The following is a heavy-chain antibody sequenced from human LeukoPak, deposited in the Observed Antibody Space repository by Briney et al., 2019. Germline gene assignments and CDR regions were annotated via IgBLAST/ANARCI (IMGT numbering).Heavy chain of an antibody. CDR1: GGSFSGYY. Sequence: SSETLSLTCAVYGGSFSGYYWSWIRQPPGKGLEWIGEINHSGSTNYNPSLKSRVTISEDTSKNQFSLKLSSVTAADTAVYYCARANMIVDLGTYYYHMDVWGKGTTVTVSS. D-gene: IGHD3-22*01. CDR3: ARANMIVDLGTYYYHMDV. CDR2: INHSGST. J-gene: IGHJ6*03. V-gene: IGHV4-34*01.